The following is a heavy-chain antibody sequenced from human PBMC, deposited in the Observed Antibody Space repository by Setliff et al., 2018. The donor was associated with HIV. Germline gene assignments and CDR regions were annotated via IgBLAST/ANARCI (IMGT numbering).Heavy chain of an antibody. V-gene: IGHV5-51*01. Sequence: PGESLKTSCQGSGYSFTSYWIGWVCQMPGKGLEWMGITYPGDSDTRYSPSFQGQVTISADKSISTAYLQWSSLKASDTAMSYCARSATYYYDSSGVPYYYYYMDVWGKGTTVTVSS. CDR2: TYPGDSDT. CDR3: ARSATYYYDSSGVPYYYYYMDV. D-gene: IGHD3-22*01. J-gene: IGHJ6*03. CDR1: GYSFTSYW.